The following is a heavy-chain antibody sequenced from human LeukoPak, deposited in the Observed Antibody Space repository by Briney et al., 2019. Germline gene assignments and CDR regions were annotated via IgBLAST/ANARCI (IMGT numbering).Heavy chain of an antibody. V-gene: IGHV3-48*03. CDR3: ARDGLDYDILTGFDY. J-gene: IGHJ4*02. Sequence: GGSLRLSCAASGFTFSSYEMNWVRQAPGKGLEWVSYISSSGSTIYYADSVKGRFTISRDNAKNSLYLQMNSLRAEDTAVYYCARDGLDYDILTGFDYRGQGTLVTVSS. CDR1: GFTFSSYE. D-gene: IGHD3-9*01. CDR2: ISSSGSTI.